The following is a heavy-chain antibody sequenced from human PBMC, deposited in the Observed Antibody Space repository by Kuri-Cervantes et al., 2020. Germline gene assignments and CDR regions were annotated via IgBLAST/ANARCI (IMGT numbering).Heavy chain of an antibody. CDR3: ARDLGKGI. V-gene: IGHV3-13*01. CDR2: IGTAGDT. D-gene: IGHD3-10*01. J-gene: IGHJ3*01. Sequence: GGSLRLSCAASGFTFSSYDMHWVRQATGKGLEWVSAIGTAGDTYYPGSVKGRFTISRDNAKNILYLQMNSLRVEDTAVYYCARDLGKGIWGQGTMVTVSS. CDR1: GFTFSSYD.